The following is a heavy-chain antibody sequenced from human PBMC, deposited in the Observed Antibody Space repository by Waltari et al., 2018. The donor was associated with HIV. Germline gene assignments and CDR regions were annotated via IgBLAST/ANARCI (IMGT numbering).Heavy chain of an antibody. Sequence: EVQLVESGGGVVQPGRSLRLSCTASGFTFGDYAMSCFREAPGKGREGVGFIRRKAYGGTTEYAASVKGRFTISRDDSKSIAYLQMNSLKTEDTAVYYCTRVADYYDSSGYPPKYFQHWGQGTLVTVSS. D-gene: IGHD3-22*01. CDR1: GFTFGDYA. CDR3: TRVADYYDSSGYPPKYFQH. J-gene: IGHJ1*01. V-gene: IGHV3-49*03. CDR2: IRRKAYGGTT.